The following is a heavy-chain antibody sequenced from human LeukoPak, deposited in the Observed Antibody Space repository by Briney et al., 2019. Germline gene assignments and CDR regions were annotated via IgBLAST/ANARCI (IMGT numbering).Heavy chain of an antibody. CDR1: EFTFSRYW. CDR2: VSPDGLTT. V-gene: IGHV3-74*03. J-gene: IGHJ5*02. Sequence: PGESLRLSCAASEFTFSRYWMHWVRQAPGKGLVWVSRVSPDGLTTKYADSVKGRFTISRDNAKNTLYLQMNSLRDEDTAMYYCSRERDSNLFHPWGQGTLVTVSS. CDR3: SRERDSNLFHP.